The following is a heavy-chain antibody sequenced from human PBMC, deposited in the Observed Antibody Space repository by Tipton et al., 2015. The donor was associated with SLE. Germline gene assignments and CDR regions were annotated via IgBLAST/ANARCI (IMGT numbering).Heavy chain of an antibody. CDR2: IFYSGSS. V-gene: IGHV4-39*07. CDR1: GDSISSASSY. J-gene: IGHJ4*02. CDR3: ATQGYYDSSFDY. D-gene: IGHD3-16*01. Sequence: TLSLTCTVSGDSISSASSYWGWIRQPPGKGLEWIGSIFYSGSSHYSPSLKSRVTISIDTPKNQFSLRLSSVTAADTAVYYCATQGYYDSSFDYWGQGTLVTVSS.